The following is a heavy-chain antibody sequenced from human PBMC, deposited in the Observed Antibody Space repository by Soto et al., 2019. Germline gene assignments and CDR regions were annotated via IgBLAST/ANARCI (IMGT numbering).Heavy chain of an antibody. D-gene: IGHD3-3*01. CDR3: ARDSGRMYYDSWSGYDYGRDV. Sequence: SETLSLTCTVSGGSISSYYWSWIRQPPGKGLEWIGYIYYSGSTNYNPSLKSRVTISVDTSKNQFSLKLRSVTAADTAVYYCARDSGRMYYDSWSGYDYGRDVWGQGTPCTVSS. V-gene: IGHV4-59*01. CDR2: IYYSGST. J-gene: IGHJ6*02. CDR1: GGSISSYY.